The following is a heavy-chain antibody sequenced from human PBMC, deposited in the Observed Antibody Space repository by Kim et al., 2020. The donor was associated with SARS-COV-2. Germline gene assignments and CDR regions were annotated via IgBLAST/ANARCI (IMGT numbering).Heavy chain of an antibody. D-gene: IGHD1-26*01. J-gene: IGHJ4*02. CDR2: VYYTGSA. CDR1: GDSISRYF. CDR3: AGGAGATISY. V-gene: IGHV4-59*13. Sequence: SETLSLTCTVSGDSISRYFWNWIRQPPGKGLEFIGYVYYTGSANYKPSLQSRVTMSVDTSKNQFSLNLNSVTAADTAVYFCAGGAGATISYWGQGILVTV.